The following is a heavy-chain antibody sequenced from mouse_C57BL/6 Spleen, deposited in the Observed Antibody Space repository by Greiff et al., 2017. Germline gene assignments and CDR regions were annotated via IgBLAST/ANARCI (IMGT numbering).Heavy chain of an antibody. D-gene: IGHD4-1*01. J-gene: IGHJ4*01. CDR2: ISYSGST. V-gene: IGHV3-1*01. CDR1: GYSITSGYD. CDR3: ARGGLGWAMDY. Sequence: EVQGVESGPGMVKPSQSLSLTCTVTGYSITSGYDWHWIRHFPGNKLEWMGYISYSGSTNYNPSLKSRISITHDTSKNHFFLTLNSVTTEDTATYYCARGGLGWAMDYWGQGTSVTVSS.